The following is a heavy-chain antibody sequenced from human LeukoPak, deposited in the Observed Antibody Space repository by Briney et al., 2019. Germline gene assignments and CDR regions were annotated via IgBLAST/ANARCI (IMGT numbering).Heavy chain of an antibody. CDR2: IYYSGTT. CDR3: ARLAPITMVRGTNYYYHSMDV. J-gene: IGHJ6*02. D-gene: IGHD3-10*01. CDR1: GGSISNYY. V-gene: IGHV4-59*08. Sequence: SETLSLTCTGSGGSISNYYWSWIRQPPGKGLEWIGYIYYSGTTNYNPSLTSRLTISVDTSKNQFSLKLSSVTAADTALYYCARLAPITMVRGTNYYYHSMDVWGQGTTVTVSS.